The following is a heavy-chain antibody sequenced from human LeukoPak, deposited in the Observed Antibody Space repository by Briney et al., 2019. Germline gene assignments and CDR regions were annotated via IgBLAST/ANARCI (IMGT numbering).Heavy chain of an antibody. V-gene: IGHV4-4*07. CDR2: IYTSGST. CDR1: GDPISSYY. D-gene: IGHD3-16*01. J-gene: IGHJ4*02. CDR3: ASDVGADVWGMFYFDY. Sequence: SETLSLTCTVSGDPISSYYWSWIRQPAGKGLEWIGRIYTSGSTNYNPSLKSRVTISVDKSKNQFSLKLSSVTAADTAVYYCASDVGADVWGMFYFDYWGQGTLVTVSS.